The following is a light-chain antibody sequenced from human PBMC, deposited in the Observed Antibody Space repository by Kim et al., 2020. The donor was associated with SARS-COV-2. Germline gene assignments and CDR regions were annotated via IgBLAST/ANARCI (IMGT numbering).Light chain of an antibody. CDR3: QQYNDWPLT. CDR1: QSIGTD. J-gene: IGKJ4*01. V-gene: IGKV3D-15*01. Sequence: EIVMTHSPATLSLSPGERATLSCTASQSIGTDLAWYQQKPGQAPRLLIYNAFTRATGIPARISGSGSGTEFTLTISSLQSEDFAVYYCQQYNDWPLTFGGGTKVDIK. CDR2: NAF.